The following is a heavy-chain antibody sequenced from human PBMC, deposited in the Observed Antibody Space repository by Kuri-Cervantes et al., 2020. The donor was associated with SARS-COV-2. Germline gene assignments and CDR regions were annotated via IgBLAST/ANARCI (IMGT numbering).Heavy chain of an antibody. D-gene: IGHD3-9*01. J-gene: IGHJ4*02. V-gene: IGHV4-30-2*01. CDR1: GGSISSGGYY. CDR3: ARHHSGGGCDWLLDY. CDR2: IYHSGTT. Sequence: SGTLTLTCTAPGGSISSGGYYWSWIRQPPGKDLEWIGYIYHSGTTYYNPSLKSRVTISVDRSKNQFSLKLTSVTAADTAVYYSARHHSGGGCDWLLDYWGQGTLVTVSS.